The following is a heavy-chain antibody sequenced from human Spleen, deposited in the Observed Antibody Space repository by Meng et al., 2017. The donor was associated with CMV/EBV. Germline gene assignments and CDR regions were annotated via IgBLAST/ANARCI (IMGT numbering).Heavy chain of an antibody. V-gene: IGHV4-4*02. CDR2: SNQRGGT. CDR3: ARIERRRRLKYWGSDCSTTDY. CDR1: SNW. D-gene: IGHD2-21*02. J-gene: IGHJ4*02. Sequence: SNWWTWVRQVTGKGLEGIGESNQRGGTNDNPARKRRITMSVDECKNQFSLKPSSVTAADTAVYYCARIERRRRLKYWGSDCSTTDYWGQGTLVTVSS.